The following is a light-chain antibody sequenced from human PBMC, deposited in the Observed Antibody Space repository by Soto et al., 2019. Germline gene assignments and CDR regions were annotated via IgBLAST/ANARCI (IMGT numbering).Light chain of an antibody. V-gene: IGKV3-20*01. CDR2: AAS. CDR1: QSISSTY. CDR3: QQYFGSLYT. J-gene: IGKJ2*01. Sequence: SVLTQSPGTLSLFPGERATLSCRTSQSISSTYLAWYQQRPGQAPRLLIYAASSRATGIPDRFSGIGSGTDFTLTISRQEPEDFAVYYCQQYFGSLYTFGQGTKLEIK.